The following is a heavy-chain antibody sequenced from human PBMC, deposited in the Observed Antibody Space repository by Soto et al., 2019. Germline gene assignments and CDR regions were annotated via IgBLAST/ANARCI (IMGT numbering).Heavy chain of an antibody. Sequence: PVGSLRLSCAASGFTFSSYSMNWVRQAPGKGLEWVSYISSSSSSIYYADSVKGRFTISRDNAKNSLYLQMNSLRAEDTAVYYCAREADYVNWFDPWGQGTLVTVAS. CDR3: AREADYVNWFDP. J-gene: IGHJ5*02. CDR1: GFTFSSYS. D-gene: IGHD4-17*01. CDR2: ISSSSSSI. V-gene: IGHV3-48*01.